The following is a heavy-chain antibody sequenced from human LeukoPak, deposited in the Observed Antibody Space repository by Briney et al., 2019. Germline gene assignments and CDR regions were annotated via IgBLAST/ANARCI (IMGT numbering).Heavy chain of an antibody. CDR3: TSGTYGDFYNWLDP. CDR2: INSDEIST. Sequence: HSGGSERLSCAPSGFTFSKYWMHCVRHAPGEGLVWVLRINSDEISTSHTDSEKGRFRIHRDNAKNTLYLQINSLRPEDTSVYYGTSGTYGDFYNWLDPWGQGTLVTVSS. CDR1: GFTFSKYW. D-gene: IGHD4-17*01. J-gene: IGHJ5*02. V-gene: IGHV3-74*01.